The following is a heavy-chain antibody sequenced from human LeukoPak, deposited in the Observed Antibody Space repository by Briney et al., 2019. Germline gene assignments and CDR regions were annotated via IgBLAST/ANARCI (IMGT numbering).Heavy chain of an antibody. J-gene: IGHJ4*02. V-gene: IGHV1-2*02. CDR1: GYSFNDYY. D-gene: IGHD3-9*01. CDR2: INPNSGRT. Sequence: ASVKVSCKTSGYSFNDYYLHWVRQPPGQGLAWMGWINPNSGRTHYAPKFQGRVTLTTDTSITTAYMELSSLISGDTALYYCARDSSDILAGYYHFWGQGTLVTVSS. CDR3: ARDSSDILAGYYHF.